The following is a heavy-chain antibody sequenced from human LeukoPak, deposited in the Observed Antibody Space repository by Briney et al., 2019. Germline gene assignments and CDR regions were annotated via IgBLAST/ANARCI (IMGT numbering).Heavy chain of an antibody. CDR3: ARHGLGSYYIWFDP. D-gene: IGHD1-26*01. V-gene: IGHV4-4*07. J-gene: IGHJ5*02. CDR2: IYTSGST. Sequence: SETLPLTCTVSGGSISSYYWSWIRQPAGKGLEWIGRIYTSGSTNYNPSLKSRVTMSVDTSKNQFSLKLSSVTAADTAVYYCARHGLGSYYIWFDPWGQGTLVTVSS. CDR1: GGSISSYY.